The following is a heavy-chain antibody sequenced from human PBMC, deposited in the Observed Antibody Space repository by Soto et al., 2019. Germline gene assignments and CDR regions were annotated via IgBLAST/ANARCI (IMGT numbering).Heavy chain of an antibody. CDR3: ARTVVVAATPRGFGGTGWFDP. CDR1: GGSVSSGSYY. D-gene: IGHD2-15*01. Sequence: SETLSLTCTVSGGSVSSGSYYWSWIRQPPGKGLEWIGYIYYSGSTNYNPSLKSRVTISVDTAKDQFSLKLSSVTAADTAVYYCARTVVVAATPRGFGGTGWFDPWGQGTLVTVSS. CDR2: IYYSGST. J-gene: IGHJ5*02. V-gene: IGHV4-61*01.